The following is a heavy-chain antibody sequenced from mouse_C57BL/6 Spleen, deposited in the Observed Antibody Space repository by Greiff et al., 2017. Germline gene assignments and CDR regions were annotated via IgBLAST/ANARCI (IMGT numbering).Heavy chain of an antibody. Sequence: QVQLQQSGAELVRPGASVTLSCKASGYTFTDYEMHWVKQTPVHGLEWIGAIDPETGGTAYNQKFKGKAILTADKSSSTAYMELRSLTSEDSAVYYCTRWDYDYPWFAYWGQGTLVTVSA. CDR3: TRWDYDYPWFAY. V-gene: IGHV1-15*01. J-gene: IGHJ3*01. D-gene: IGHD2-4*01. CDR1: GYTFTDYE. CDR2: IDPETGGT.